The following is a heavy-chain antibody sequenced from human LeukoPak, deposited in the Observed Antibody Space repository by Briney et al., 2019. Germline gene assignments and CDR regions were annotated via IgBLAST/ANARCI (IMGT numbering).Heavy chain of an antibody. V-gene: IGHV3-21*01. D-gene: IGHD2-15*01. CDR3: ARGVVVVAVSFDY. Sequence: GGSLRLSCAASGFTFSSYSMNWVRQAPGKGLEWVSSISSSSSYIYYADSVKGRFTISRDNAKNSLYLQMNSLRAEDTAVYYCARGVVVVAVSFDYWGQGTLVTVSS. CDR2: ISSSSSYI. J-gene: IGHJ4*02. CDR1: GFTFSSYS.